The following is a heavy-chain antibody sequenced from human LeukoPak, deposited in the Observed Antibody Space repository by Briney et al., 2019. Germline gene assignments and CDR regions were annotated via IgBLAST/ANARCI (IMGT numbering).Heavy chain of an antibody. J-gene: IGHJ4*02. CDR1: GYIFDSHG. Sequence: ASVKVSCKASGYIFDSHGISWLRQAPGQGLEWMGWISVYSGDTNYAQKVQGRVTMTTDTSTSTAYMELRSLTSDDTAVYFCARDIVGDFDLDYWGQGTLVTVSS. V-gene: IGHV1-18*01. D-gene: IGHD2-21*02. CDR3: ARDIVGDFDLDY. CDR2: ISVYSGDT.